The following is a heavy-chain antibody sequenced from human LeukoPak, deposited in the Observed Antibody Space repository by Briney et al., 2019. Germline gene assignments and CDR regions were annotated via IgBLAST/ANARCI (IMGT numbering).Heavy chain of an antibody. V-gene: IGHV3-74*01. CDR1: GFTFSSYW. D-gene: IGHD5-24*01. CDR2: IKGDGSI. CDR3: ARARDGYNYLYFDY. J-gene: IGHJ4*02. Sequence: PGGSLRLSCAASGFTFSSYWMHWVRQAAGKGLVWVSRIKGDGSISYADSVKGRFTISRDNAKNTLYLQMNSLRAEDTAVYYCARARDGYNYLYFDYWGQGSLVTVSS.